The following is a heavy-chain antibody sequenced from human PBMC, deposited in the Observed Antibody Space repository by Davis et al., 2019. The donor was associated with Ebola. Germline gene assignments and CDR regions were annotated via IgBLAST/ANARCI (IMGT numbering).Heavy chain of an antibody. Sequence: GESLKISCAASGFTFSSYAMSWVRQAPGKGLEWVSAISGSGGSTYYADSVKGRFTISRDNSKNTLYLQMNSLRAEDTAVYYCAKDKTTVTPYYFDYWGQGTLVTVSS. D-gene: IGHD4-17*01. CDR1: GFTFSSYA. CDR3: AKDKTTVTPYYFDY. V-gene: IGHV3-23*01. J-gene: IGHJ4*02. CDR2: ISGSGGST.